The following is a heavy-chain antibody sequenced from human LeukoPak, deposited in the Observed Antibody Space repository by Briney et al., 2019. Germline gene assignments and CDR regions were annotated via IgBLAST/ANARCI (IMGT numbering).Heavy chain of an antibody. CDR1: GFTFSGSA. CDR3: TRREMGNDY. J-gene: IGHJ4*02. Sequence: GGSLRPSCAASGFTFSGSAMHWVRQASGKGLEWVGRIRSKANSYATAYAASVKGRFTISRDDSKNTAYLQMNSLKTEDTAVYYCTRREMGNDYWGQGTLVTVSS. CDR2: IRSKANSYAT. V-gene: IGHV3-73*01. D-gene: IGHD2-8*01.